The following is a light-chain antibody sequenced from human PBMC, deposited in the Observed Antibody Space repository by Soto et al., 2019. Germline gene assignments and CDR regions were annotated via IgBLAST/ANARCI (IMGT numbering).Light chain of an antibody. J-gene: IGLJ1*01. CDR1: SSDVGGYSY. CDR2: EVT. V-gene: IGLV2-8*01. CDR3: SSYAGSNHYV. Sequence: QSALTQPPSASGSPGQSVTISCTGTSSDVGGYSYVSWYQQYPGKAPKLIIYEVTKRPSGVPDRFSGSMSGNTASLTVSGLQAEDEAEYYCSSYAGSNHYVFGTGTKVTVL.